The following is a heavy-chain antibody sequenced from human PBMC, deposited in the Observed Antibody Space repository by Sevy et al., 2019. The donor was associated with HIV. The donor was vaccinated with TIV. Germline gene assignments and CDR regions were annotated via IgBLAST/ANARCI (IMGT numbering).Heavy chain of an antibody. J-gene: IGHJ4*02. V-gene: IGHV1-8*01. Sequence: ASVKVSCKASGYTFTSYDINWVRQATGQGLEWMGWMNPNSGNTDYAVKFQGRVTMTRNTSISTAYMELSSLRSEDTAEYYCARGAALYSSSIIEFDYWGQGSLVTVSS. CDR3: ARGAALYSSSIIEFDY. CDR2: MNPNSGNT. CDR1: GYTFTSYD. D-gene: IGHD6-6*01.